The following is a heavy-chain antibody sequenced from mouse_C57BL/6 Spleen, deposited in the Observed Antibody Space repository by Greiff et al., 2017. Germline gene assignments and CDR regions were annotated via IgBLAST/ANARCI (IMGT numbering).Heavy chain of an antibody. Sequence: VKLMESGPGLVQPSQSLSITCTVSGFSLTSYGVHWVRQSPGKGLEWLGVIWRGGSTDYTAAFMSRLSITKDNSKSQVFFKMNSLQADDTAIYYCAKASDYYGSSYLAMDYWGQGTSVTVSS. V-gene: IGHV2-5*01. J-gene: IGHJ4*01. CDR1: GFSLTSYG. D-gene: IGHD1-1*01. CDR2: IWRGGST. CDR3: AKASDYYGSSYLAMDY.